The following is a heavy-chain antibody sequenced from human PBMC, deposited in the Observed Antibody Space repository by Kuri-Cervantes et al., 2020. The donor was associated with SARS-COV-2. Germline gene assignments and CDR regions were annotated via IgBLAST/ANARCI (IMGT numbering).Heavy chain of an antibody. CDR1: GFTFSRYH. CDR3: ARDPQRYFDWLLSYYYYGMDV. D-gene: IGHD3-9*01. V-gene: IGHV3-33*01. CDR2: IWNDGSNK. J-gene: IGHJ6*02. Sequence: GGSLRLSCAASGFTFSRYHMHWVRQAPGKGLEWVTVIWNDGSNKYYADSVRGRFTISRDNSKNTLYLQMNSLRAEDTAVYYCARDPQRYFDWLLSYYYYGMDVWGQGTTVTVSS.